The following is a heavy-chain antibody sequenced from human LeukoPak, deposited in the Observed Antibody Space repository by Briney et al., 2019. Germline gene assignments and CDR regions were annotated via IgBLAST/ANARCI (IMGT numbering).Heavy chain of an antibody. CDR2: ISGSGANT. J-gene: IGHJ4*02. Sequence: GGSLRLSCAASGFTFSSYATTWVRQAPGKGLEWVSAISGSGANTYYADSVKGRFTISRDNSKNTLYLQMNSLRAEDTAVYYCAKVLTSCFDYWGQGTLVTVSS. D-gene: IGHD2-2*01. V-gene: IGHV3-23*01. CDR1: GFTFSSYA. CDR3: AKVLTSCFDY.